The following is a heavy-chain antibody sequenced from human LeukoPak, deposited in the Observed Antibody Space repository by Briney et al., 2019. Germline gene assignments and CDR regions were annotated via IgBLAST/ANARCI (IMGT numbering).Heavy chain of an antibody. CDR1: GFTFSSYW. D-gene: IGHD3-22*01. J-gene: IGHJ6*04. Sequence: GGSLRLSCAASGFTFSSYWMSWVRQAPGKGLEWVANIKQDGSEKYYVDSVKGRFTISRDNAKNSLYLQMNSLRAEDTAVYYCAELGITMIAGVWGKGTTVTISS. V-gene: IGHV3-7*01. CDR3: AELGITMIAGV. CDR2: IKQDGSEK.